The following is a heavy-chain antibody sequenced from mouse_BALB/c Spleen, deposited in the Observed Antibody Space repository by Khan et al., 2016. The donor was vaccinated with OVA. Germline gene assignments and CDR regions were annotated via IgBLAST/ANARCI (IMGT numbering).Heavy chain of an antibody. CDR1: GDSITSGY. Sequence: EVELVESGPSLVKPSQTLSLTCSVTGDSITSGYWCWIRKFPGNKLEYMGYILYSGSTYYNTSLKSRISITRHTSQHQYYLQLNSVTTEDTATYYCARSTYRYAFAYWGQGTLVTVSA. J-gene: IGHJ3*01. CDR3: ARSTYRYAFAY. V-gene: IGHV3-8*02. CDR2: ILYSGST. D-gene: IGHD2-14*01.